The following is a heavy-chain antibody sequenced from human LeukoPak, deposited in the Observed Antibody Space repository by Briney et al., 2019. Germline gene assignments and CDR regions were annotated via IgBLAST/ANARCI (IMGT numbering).Heavy chain of an antibody. CDR3: ARGVVPAANNNWFDP. V-gene: IGHV1-69*05. Sequence: SVKVSCKASGGTFSSYAISWVRQAPGQGLEWMGGTIPIFGTANYAQKFQGRVTITTDESTSTAYMELSSLRSEDTAVYYCARGVVPAANNNWFDPWGQGTLVTVSS. D-gene: IGHD2-2*01. J-gene: IGHJ5*02. CDR2: TIPIFGTA. CDR1: GGTFSSYA.